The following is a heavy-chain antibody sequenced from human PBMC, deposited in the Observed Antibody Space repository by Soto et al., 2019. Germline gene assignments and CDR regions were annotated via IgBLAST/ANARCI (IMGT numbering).Heavy chain of an antibody. J-gene: IGHJ4*02. CDR2: IYYSGST. CDR3: ATLGGYSYGHG. CDR1: GGSISSGDYY. V-gene: IGHV4-30-4*01. D-gene: IGHD5-18*01. Sequence: QVQLQESGPGLVKPSQTLSLTCTVSGGSISSGDYYWSWIRQPPGKGLEWIGYIYYSGSTYYIPSIKSRVPLSLDTSKTHFSLKLSSVTAADTAVYYCATLGGYSYGHGWGQGTLVTVSS.